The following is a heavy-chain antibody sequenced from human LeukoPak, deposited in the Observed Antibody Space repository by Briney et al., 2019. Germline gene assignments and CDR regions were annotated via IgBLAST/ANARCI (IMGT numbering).Heavy chain of an antibody. CDR1: GYTFPSYF. Sequence: ASVKVSCKASGYTFPSYFMHWVRQAPGQGLEWMGIINPTGGSTTYAQKFQGRVTMTRDTSTSTVYMELSSLRSDDTSVYYCARTAARRFDYWGQGTLVTVSS. D-gene: IGHD6-6*01. CDR2: INPTGGST. CDR3: ARTAARRFDY. V-gene: IGHV1-46*01. J-gene: IGHJ4*02.